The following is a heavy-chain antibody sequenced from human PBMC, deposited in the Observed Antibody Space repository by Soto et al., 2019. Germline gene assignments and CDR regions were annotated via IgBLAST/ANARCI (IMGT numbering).Heavy chain of an antibody. Sequence: PGGSLRLSCAASGFTFSSYAMHWVRQAPGKGLEWVAVISYDGSNKYYADSVKGRFTISRDNSKNTLYLQMNSLRAEDTAVYYCARETRHYGMDVWGQGTTVTVSS. CDR3: ARETRHYGMDV. J-gene: IGHJ6*02. V-gene: IGHV3-30-3*01. CDR2: ISYDGSNK. D-gene: IGHD1-1*01. CDR1: GFTFSSYA.